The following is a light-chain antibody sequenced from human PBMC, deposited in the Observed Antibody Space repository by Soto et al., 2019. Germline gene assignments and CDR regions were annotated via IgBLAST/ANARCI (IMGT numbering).Light chain of an antibody. CDR1: SSDVGSYKY. J-gene: IGLJ2*01. CDR3: ISYTTSSTVV. Sequence: QSALTQPASVSGSPGQSITISCTGTSSDVGSYKYVSWYQHYPGKAPKLIIYEVSNRPSGVSDRFSGSKSGNTASLTISGLQAEDEADYYCISYTTSSTVVFGGGPKLTVL. CDR2: EVS. V-gene: IGLV2-14*01.